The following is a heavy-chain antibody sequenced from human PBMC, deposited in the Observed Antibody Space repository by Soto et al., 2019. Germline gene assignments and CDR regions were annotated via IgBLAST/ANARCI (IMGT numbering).Heavy chain of an antibody. Sequence: SETLSLTCTVSGGSISSYYWSWIRQPPGKGLEWIGYIYYSGSTNYNPSLKSRVTISVDTSKNQFSLKLSSVTAAETAVYYCARVIYCSGGSCRVPAWLDPWGQGTLGTASS. J-gene: IGHJ5*02. CDR2: IYYSGST. V-gene: IGHV4-59*01. D-gene: IGHD2-15*01. CDR3: ARVIYCSGGSCRVPAWLDP. CDR1: GGSISSYY.